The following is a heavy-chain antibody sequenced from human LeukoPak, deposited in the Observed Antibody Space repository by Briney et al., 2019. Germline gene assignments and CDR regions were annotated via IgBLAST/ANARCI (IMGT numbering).Heavy chain of an antibody. D-gene: IGHD3-22*01. Sequence: SETLSLTCTVSGGSISSSSYYWSWIRQPPGKGLEWIGEINHSGSTNYNPSLKSRVTISVDTSKNQFSLKLSSVTAADTAVYYCARVYYDSSGYYRYFDYWGQGTLVTVSS. V-gene: IGHV4-39*07. J-gene: IGHJ4*02. CDR1: GGSISSSSYY. CDR2: INHSGST. CDR3: ARVYYDSSGYYRYFDY.